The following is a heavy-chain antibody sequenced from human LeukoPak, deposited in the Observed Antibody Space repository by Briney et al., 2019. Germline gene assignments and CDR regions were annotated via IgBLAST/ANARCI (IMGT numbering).Heavy chain of an antibody. Sequence: GGSLRLSCAASGFTFSSYSMNWVRQAPGKGLEWVSSISSSSSYIFSADSMKGRFTISRDNAKNSLYLRTNSLRAEDTAVYYCARGEGDYGGHFVGDYWGQGTLVTVSS. D-gene: IGHD4-23*01. V-gene: IGHV3-21*01. CDR2: ISSSSSYI. J-gene: IGHJ4*02. CDR1: GFTFSSYS. CDR3: ARGEGDYGGHFVGDY.